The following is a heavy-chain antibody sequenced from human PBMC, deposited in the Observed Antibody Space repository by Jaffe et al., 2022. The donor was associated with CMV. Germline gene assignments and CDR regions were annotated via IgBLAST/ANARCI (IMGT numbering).Heavy chain of an antibody. J-gene: IGHJ5*02. V-gene: IGHV4-4*02. D-gene: IGHD3-22*01. CDR1: GGSISSSNW. Sequence: QVQLQESGPGLVKPSGTLSLTCAVSGGSISSSNWWSWVRQPPGKGLEWIGEIYHSGSTNYNPSLKSRVTISVDKSKNQFSLKLSSVTAADTAVYYCARGGDYYDSSGYYPPSFTLHWFDPWGQGTLVTVSS. CDR3: ARGGDYYDSSGYYPPSFTLHWFDP. CDR2: IYHSGST.